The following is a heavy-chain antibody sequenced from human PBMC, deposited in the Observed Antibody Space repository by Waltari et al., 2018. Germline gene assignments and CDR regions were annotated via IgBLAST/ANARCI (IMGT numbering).Heavy chain of an antibody. D-gene: IGHD3-16*01. Sequence: EVQLLESGGGLVQPGGSLRLPCAASGFTFSSSAMSWVRQAPGKGLDWVSTISGSGDSTYYADSVKGRFTISRDNSKNTLYLQMNSLRAEDTAVYYCAKGGGFDPWGQGTLVTVSS. CDR3: AKGGGFDP. J-gene: IGHJ5*02. CDR1: GFTFSSSA. CDR2: ISGSGDST. V-gene: IGHV3-23*01.